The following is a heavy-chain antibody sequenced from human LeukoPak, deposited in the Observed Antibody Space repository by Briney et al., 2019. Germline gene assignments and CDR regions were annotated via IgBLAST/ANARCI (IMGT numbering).Heavy chain of an antibody. CDR2: IIPILGIA. CDR1: GGTFSSYA. J-gene: IGHJ4*02. Sequence: ASVKVSCKASGGTFSSYAISWVRQAPGQGLEWMGRIIPILGIANYAQKFQGRVTITADTSTSTAYMELSSLRSEDTAVYYCARATYYYDSSGYNPFDYWGQGTLVTVSS. CDR3: ARATYYYDSSGYNPFDY. D-gene: IGHD3-22*01. V-gene: IGHV1-69*04.